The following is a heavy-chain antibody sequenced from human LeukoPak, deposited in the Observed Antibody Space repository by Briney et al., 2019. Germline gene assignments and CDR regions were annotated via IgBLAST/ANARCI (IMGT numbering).Heavy chain of an antibody. D-gene: IGHD2-15*01. CDR3: ARARPRQGYCSGGSCPGDAFDI. CDR2: IRYDGSNK. CDR1: GFTFSSYG. V-gene: IGHV3-30*02. Sequence: GGSLRLSCAASGFTFSSYGMHWVRQAPGKGLEWAAFIRYDGSNKYYADSVKGRFTISRDNSKNTLYLQMNSLRAEDTAVYYCARARPRQGYCSGGSCPGDAFDIWGQGTMVTVSS. J-gene: IGHJ3*02.